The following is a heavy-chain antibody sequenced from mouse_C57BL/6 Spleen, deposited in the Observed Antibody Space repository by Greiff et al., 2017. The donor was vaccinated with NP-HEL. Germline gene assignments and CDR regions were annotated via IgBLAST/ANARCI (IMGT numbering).Heavy chain of an antibody. CDR1: GYTFTSYW. V-gene: IGHV1-59*01. CDR2: IDPSASYT. J-gene: IGHJ2*01. CDR3: AREGMGYFDY. Sequence: QVQLQQPGAELVRPGTSVKLSCKASGYTFTSYWMHWVKQRPGQGLEWIGVIDPSASYTNYNQKFKGKATLTVDTSSSTADMQLSSLTSEDAAVYYCAREGMGYFDYWGKGTTLTVSS.